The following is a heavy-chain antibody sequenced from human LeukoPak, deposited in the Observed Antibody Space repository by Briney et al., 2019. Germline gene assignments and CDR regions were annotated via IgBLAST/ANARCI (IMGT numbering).Heavy chain of an antibody. V-gene: IGHV1-8*01. Sequence: ASVKVSCKASGYTFTSYDINWVRQATGQGLEWMGWMNPNSGNTGYAQKFQGRVTMTRNTSISTAYMELSRLRSDDTAVYYCARGVYDILTGYNSWGQGTLVTVSS. CDR1: GYTFTSYD. J-gene: IGHJ4*02. D-gene: IGHD3-9*01. CDR3: ARGVYDILTGYNS. CDR2: MNPNSGNT.